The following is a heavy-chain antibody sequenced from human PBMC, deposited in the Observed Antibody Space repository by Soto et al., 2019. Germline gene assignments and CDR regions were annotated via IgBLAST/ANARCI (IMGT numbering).Heavy chain of an antibody. J-gene: IGHJ4*02. CDR1: GFTLSSFS. CDR3: ARTTAVAGTPEFDY. CDR2: ISYDESNK. Sequence: QVQLVESGGGVVQPGRSLRLSCAASGFTLSSFSLHWVRQAPGKGLEWLALISYDESNKYNADSVKGRFTISRDNSKNTLYLQLNSLRPEDTAVYYCARTTAVAGTPEFDYWGQGTLVTVSS. D-gene: IGHD6-19*01. V-gene: IGHV3-30-3*01.